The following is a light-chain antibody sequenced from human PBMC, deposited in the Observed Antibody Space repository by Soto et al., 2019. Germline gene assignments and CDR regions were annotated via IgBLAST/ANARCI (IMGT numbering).Light chain of an antibody. Sequence: EVVMTQSPATLSVSPGERATLSCRASESVSSNLAWYQQRPGQAPRLVIYGASTRATGIPARFSGGGSGTEFTLTISSLQSEDFAVYYCQQRSNWPPITFGQGTDWRL. V-gene: IGKV3-15*01. J-gene: IGKJ5*01. CDR2: GAS. CDR1: ESVSSN. CDR3: QQRSNWPPIT.